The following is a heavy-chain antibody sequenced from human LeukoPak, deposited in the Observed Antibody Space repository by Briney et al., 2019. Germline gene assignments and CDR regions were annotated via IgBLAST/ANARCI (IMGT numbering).Heavy chain of an antibody. CDR3: ARETRAIFGVVMTNWFDP. V-gene: IGHV1-3*02. Sequence: EFQGRVTITRDTSASTAYMELSSLRSEDTAVYYCARETRAIFGVVMTNWFDPWGQGTLVTVSS. D-gene: IGHD3-3*01. J-gene: IGHJ5*02.